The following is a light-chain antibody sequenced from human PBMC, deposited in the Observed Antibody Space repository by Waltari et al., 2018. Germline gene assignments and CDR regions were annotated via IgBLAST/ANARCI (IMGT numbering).Light chain of an antibody. Sequence: QSALTQPASVSGSPGQSITISCSGSSSDVGGYNYVSWYQQHPDKVPKLLIYDVTYRPSGVSKRFSGSKSGNTASLTISGLQAEDEADYYCSSFTTSSTYVFGTGTRVTVL. CDR2: DVT. CDR3: SSFTTSSTYV. CDR1: SSDVGGYNY. V-gene: IGLV2-14*03. J-gene: IGLJ1*01.